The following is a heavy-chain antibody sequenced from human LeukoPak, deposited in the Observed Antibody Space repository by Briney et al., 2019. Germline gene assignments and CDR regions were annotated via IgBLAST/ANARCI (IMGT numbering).Heavy chain of an antibody. CDR2: IWYDGSNK. CDR3: ARDRGSYYIDF. D-gene: IGHD1-1*01. J-gene: IGHJ4*02. Sequence: GGSLRLSCEGSAFIFSGHWMNWVRQTPGKGLEWVAVIWYDGSNKYYADSVKGRFTFSRDNSKNTLSLQMDSLRAEDTALYYCARDRGSYYIDFWGQGTPVTVSS. V-gene: IGHV3-33*08. CDR1: AFIFSGHW.